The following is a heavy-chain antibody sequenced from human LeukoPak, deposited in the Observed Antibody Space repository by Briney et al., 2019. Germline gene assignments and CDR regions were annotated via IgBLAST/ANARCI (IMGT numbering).Heavy chain of an antibody. CDR3: ARDLLYGEYPDY. Sequence: GASLRLSCAASGFTFSSYSMNWVRQAPGKGLEWVSSISSSSSYIYYADSVKGRFTISRDNAKNSLYLQMNSLRAEDTAVYYCARDLLYGEYPDYWGQGTLVTVSS. V-gene: IGHV3-21*01. D-gene: IGHD4-17*01. CDR2: ISSSSSYI. J-gene: IGHJ4*02. CDR1: GFTFSSYS.